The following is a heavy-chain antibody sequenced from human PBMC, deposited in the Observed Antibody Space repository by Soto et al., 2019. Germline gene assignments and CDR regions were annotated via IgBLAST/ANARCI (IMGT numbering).Heavy chain of an antibody. CDR2: IFYLGSS. Sequence: SETLSLTCTVSGDSIISSDFYWGWVRQPPGKGLEWIGSIFYLGSSYYNPSLKSRVTMSVDTSKNHFSLRLRSVTAEATASSFCPRHSVARCKNNCFDPWGQGIMVVVSS. CDR3: PRHSVARCKNNCFDP. D-gene: IGHD2-15*01. J-gene: IGHJ5*02. V-gene: IGHV4-39*01. CDR1: GDSIISSDFY.